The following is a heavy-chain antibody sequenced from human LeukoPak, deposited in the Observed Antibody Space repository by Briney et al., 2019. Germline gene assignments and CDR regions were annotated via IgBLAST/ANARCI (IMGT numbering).Heavy chain of an antibody. D-gene: IGHD3-3*01. J-gene: IGHJ6*02. CDR3: ARVPTIFGVVIIRHYYYYGMDV. CDR1: GYTFTSYG. Sequence: ASVKVSCKASGYTFTSYGISWVRQATGQGLEWMGWMNPNSGNTGYAQKFQGRVTMTRNTSISTAYMELSSLRSEDTAVYYCARVPTIFGVVIIRHYYYYGMDVWGQGTTVTVSS. CDR2: MNPNSGNT. V-gene: IGHV1-8*02.